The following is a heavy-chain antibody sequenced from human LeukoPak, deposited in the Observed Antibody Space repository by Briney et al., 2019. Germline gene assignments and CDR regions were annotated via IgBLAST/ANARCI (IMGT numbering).Heavy chain of an antibody. CDR1: GVSFSGYY. CDR2: INHSGST. Sequence: SETLSLTCAVYGVSFSGYYWSWIRQPPGKGLEWIGEINHSGSTNYNPSLKSRVTISVDTSKNQFSLKPSSVTAADTAVYYGARCGGSGELGYFDYWGQGTLVTVSS. D-gene: IGHD3-10*01. J-gene: IGHJ4*02. CDR3: ARCGGSGELGYFDY. V-gene: IGHV4-34*01.